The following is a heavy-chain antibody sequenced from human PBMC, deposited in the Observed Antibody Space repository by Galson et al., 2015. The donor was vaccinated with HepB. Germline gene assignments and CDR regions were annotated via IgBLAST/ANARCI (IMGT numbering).Heavy chain of an antibody. CDR1: GSSFTRYW. V-gene: IGHV5-51*03. CDR3: ALSYCGGDCFSRPSDAFDI. J-gene: IGHJ3*02. CDR2: IYPGDSDT. Sequence: QSGAEVTKPGESLKISCKGVGSSFTRYWIGWVRQMPGKGLEWMGIIYPGDSDTRYSPSFQGRVTISADKSISTAYLQWSSLKASDTAMYYCALSYCGGDCFSRPSDAFDIWGQGTMIIVS. D-gene: IGHD2-21*01.